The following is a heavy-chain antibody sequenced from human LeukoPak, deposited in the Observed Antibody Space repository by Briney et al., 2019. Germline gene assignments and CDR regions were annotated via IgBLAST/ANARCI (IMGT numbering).Heavy chain of an antibody. CDR1: GVSISSIRIY. CDR2: IYYSGST. J-gene: IGHJ5*02. V-gene: IGHV4-39*07. D-gene: IGHD6-19*01. Sequence: SGTLSLTCTVSGVSISSIRIYWGWIRPPPGKGLVSLGSIYYSGSTYYNPSLKSRVTISVDTSKNQFSLKLSSVTAEDTAVYYCARSSGWYPNWFDPWGQGTLVTVSS. CDR3: ARSSGWYPNWFDP.